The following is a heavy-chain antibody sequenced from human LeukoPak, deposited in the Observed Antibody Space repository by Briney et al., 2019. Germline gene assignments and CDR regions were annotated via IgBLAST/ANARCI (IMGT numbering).Heavy chain of an antibody. D-gene: IGHD5-12*01. CDR3: ARWGGYDLGEYYFDY. J-gene: IGHJ4*02. CDR1: GGSISSGGYS. CDR2: IYHSGST. Sequence: SETLSLTCAVSGGSISSGGYSWSWIRQPPGKGLEWIGYIYHSGSTYYNPSLKSRVTISVDRSKNQFSLKLSSVTAADTAVYYCARWGGYDLGEYYFDYWGQGTLVTVSS. V-gene: IGHV4-30-2*01.